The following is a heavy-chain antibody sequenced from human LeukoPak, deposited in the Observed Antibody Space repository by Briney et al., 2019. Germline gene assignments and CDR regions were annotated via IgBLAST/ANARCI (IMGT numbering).Heavy chain of an antibody. CDR1: GYTFINFR. CDR2: INAYNGDT. J-gene: IGHJ4*02. V-gene: IGHV1-18*01. Sequence: GASVKVSCKASGYTFINFRLHWVRQAPGQGLEWMGWINAYNGDTNYAQKLQGRVTMTTDTSTSTAYMELRSLRSDDTAVYYCARGTLRSSYPPTSPFDYGGQGTLVTVSS. CDR3: ARGTLRSSYPPTSPFDY. D-gene: IGHD6-13*01.